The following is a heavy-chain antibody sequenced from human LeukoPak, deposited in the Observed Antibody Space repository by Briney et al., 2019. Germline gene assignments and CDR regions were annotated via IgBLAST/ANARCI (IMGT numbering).Heavy chain of an antibody. CDR3: ARSFSGKFYFES. CDR1: GGSISSYY. CDR2: IYYSGST. D-gene: IGHD1-26*01. J-gene: IGHJ4*02. V-gene: IGHV4-59*08. Sequence: SETLSLTCTVSGGSISSYYWSWIRQPPGKGLEWIGYIYYSGSTNYNPSLKSRVTISVDTSKNQVSLYLTSVTAADTAMYFCARSFSGKFYFESWGQGTLVTVSS.